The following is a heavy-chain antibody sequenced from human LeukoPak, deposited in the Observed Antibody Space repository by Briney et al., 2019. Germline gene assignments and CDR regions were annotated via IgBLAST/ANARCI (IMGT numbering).Heavy chain of an antibody. CDR1: GGSISSYY. D-gene: IGHD3-3*01. V-gene: IGHV4-59*01. CDR3: ARVTGPYDFWSGFDP. CDR2: IYYSGST. J-gene: IGHJ5*02. Sequence: SETLSLTCIVSGGSISSYYWSWIRQPPGKGLEWIGYIYYSGSTSYNPSLKSRVTISVDTSKNQFSLKLSSVTAADTAVYYCARVTGPYDFWSGFDPWGQGTLVTVSS.